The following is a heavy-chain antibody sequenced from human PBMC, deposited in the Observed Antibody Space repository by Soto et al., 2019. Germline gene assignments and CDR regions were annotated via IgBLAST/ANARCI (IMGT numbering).Heavy chain of an antibody. CDR3: VYQLATFDF. V-gene: IGHV3-15*01. J-gene: IGHJ4*02. CDR2: IKSKNVSGTT. D-gene: IGHD1-1*01. CDR1: GFTFANAW. Sequence: GGSLRLSCATSGFTFANAWMSWVRQAPGKGLEWVGRIKSKNVSGTTDYAAPVKVRITISRDDSQTTVYLQMNSLKIEDTGVYYCVYQLATFDFWGQGTLVTVSS.